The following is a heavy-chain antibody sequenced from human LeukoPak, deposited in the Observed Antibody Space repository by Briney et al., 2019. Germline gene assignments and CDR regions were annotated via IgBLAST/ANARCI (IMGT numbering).Heavy chain of an antibody. CDR2: VYTSGSP. CDR3: ATRPKFMSTYFDL. J-gene: IGHJ2*01. D-gene: IGHD5/OR15-5a*01. V-gene: IGHV4-4*07. Sequence: SETLSLTCTVSSGSINSYYWTWIRQPAGKGLEWLGRVYTSGSPNYNPSLKGRVTMSLDTSKNQFSLKLRSVTAADTAVYYCATRPKFMSTYFDLWGRGTLVTVSS. CDR1: SGSINSYY.